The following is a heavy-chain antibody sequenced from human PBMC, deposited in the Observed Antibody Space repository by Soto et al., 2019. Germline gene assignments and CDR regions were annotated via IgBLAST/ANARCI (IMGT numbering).Heavy chain of an antibody. J-gene: IGHJ4*02. D-gene: IGHD2-15*01. Sequence: PGGSLRLSCVASGFTFSNFGMNWVRQAPGKGLEWVSSFSARTDYIYYADSVKGRFAISRDNVKKSVYLQMNSLRAEDTAVYYCATDGGSGGNTPFDYWGQGTLVTVSS. V-gene: IGHV3-21*01. CDR1: GFTFSNFG. CDR2: FSARTDYI. CDR3: ATDGGSGGNTPFDY.